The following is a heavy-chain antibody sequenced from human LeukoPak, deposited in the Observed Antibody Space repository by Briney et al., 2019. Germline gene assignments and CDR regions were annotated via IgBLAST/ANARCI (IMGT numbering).Heavy chain of an antibody. V-gene: IGHV3-21*01. D-gene: IGHD1-1*01. CDR1: GFTFSSYS. J-gene: IGHJ4*02. Sequence: GGSLRPSCVASGFTFSSYSMNWVRQAPGKGLEWVSSISSSSSYKYYTDSVKGRFTISRDNAKNSLYLQRNRLRAEDTAVYYCARSAAGTYYWGQGTLGTVSS. CDR2: ISSSSSYK. CDR3: ARSAAGTYY.